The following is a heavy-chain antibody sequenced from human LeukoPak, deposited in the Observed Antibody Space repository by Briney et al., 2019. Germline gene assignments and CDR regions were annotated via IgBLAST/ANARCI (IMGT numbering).Heavy chain of an antibody. CDR2: IYWDGDR. J-gene: IGHJ4*02. CDR1: GFSLSTSGVA. Sequence: SGPTLVKPTQTLTLTCSFAGFSLSTSGVAVGWIRQPPGKPLDWLAIIYWDGDRRYSPSLKNRLTITKDTSKNQVVLTMTDMDPLDTATYFCTRRLRSPDCGNSRCYYFDYWGQGTLVTVSS. CDR3: TRRLRSPDCGNSRCYYFDY. D-gene: IGHD2/OR15-2a*01. V-gene: IGHV2-5*02.